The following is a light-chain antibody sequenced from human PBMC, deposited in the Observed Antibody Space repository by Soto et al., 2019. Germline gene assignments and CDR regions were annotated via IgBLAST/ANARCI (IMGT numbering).Light chain of an antibody. J-gene: IGKJ5*01. CDR2: KAS. CDR1: QSISSW. CDR3: QQYNSYSIT. Sequence: DIQMTQSPSTLSASVGDRVTXXXXASQSISSWLAWYQQKPGKAPKLLIYKASSLESGVPSRFSGSGSGTEFTLTISSLQPDDFATYYCQQYNSYSITFGQGTRLEI. V-gene: IGKV1-5*03.